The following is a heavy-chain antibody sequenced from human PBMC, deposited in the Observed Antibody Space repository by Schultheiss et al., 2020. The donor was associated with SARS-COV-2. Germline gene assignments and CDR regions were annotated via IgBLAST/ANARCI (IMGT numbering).Heavy chain of an antibody. CDR2: INPNSGGT. CDR3: ARDNPGGLDIWGDAFDI. Sequence: ASVKVSCKASGYTFTGYYMHWVRQAPGQGLEWMGWINPNSGGTNYAQKFQGWVTMTRDTSISTAYMELSRLRSDDTAVYYCARDNPGGLDIWGDAFDIWGQGTMVTVSS. V-gene: IGHV1-2*04. J-gene: IGHJ3*02. D-gene: IGHD3/OR15-3a*01. CDR1: GYTFTGYY.